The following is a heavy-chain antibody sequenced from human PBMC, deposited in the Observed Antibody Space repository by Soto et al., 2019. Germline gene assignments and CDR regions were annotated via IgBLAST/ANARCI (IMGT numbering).Heavy chain of an antibody. V-gene: IGHV4-4*02. CDR1: GGSISGRDW. Sequence: PSETLSFTCAVSGGSISGRDWWSWVRHTPGKGLGWIGEVLTTWDTTYSPPLRRRVTISGAKAKNQFSQNLKSLTAAATAVYYWTRLIYCSRLNYFYFYLGGQGALVTVSS. CDR2: VLTTWDT. CDR3: TRLIYCSRLNYFYFYL. J-gene: IGHJ4*02. D-gene: IGHD6-13*01.